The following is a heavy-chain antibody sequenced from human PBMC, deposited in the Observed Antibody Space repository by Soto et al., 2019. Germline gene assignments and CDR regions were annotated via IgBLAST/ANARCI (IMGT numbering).Heavy chain of an antibody. CDR2: ISGSGGST. D-gene: IGHD3-3*01. CDR3: AKDFVRFLEWSQP. CDR1: GFTFSSYA. V-gene: IGHV3-23*01. J-gene: IGHJ4*02. Sequence: PXGSLRLSCAASGFTFSSYAMIWVRQAPGKGLEWVSAISGSGGSTYYADSVKGRYTISRDNSKNTLYLQMNSPRAVDTAVYYCAKDFVRFLEWSQPGGQGTLVTVSS.